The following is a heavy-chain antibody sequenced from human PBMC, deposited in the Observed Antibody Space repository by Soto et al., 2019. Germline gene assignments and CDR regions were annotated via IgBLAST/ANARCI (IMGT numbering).Heavy chain of an antibody. J-gene: IGHJ6*02. CDR2: ISSSSSTI. V-gene: IGHV3-48*02. CDR3: ASLFGVVIIQASDYYYCMDV. Sequence: GGSLRLSCAASGFTFSSYSMNWVRQAPGKGLEWVSYISSSSSTIYYADSVKGRFTISRDNAKNSLYLQMNSLRDEDTAVYYCASLFGVVIIQASDYYYCMDVWGQGTTVTVSS. D-gene: IGHD3-3*01. CDR1: GFTFSSYS.